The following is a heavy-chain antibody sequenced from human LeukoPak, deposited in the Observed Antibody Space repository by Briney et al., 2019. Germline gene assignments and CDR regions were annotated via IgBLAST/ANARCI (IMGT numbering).Heavy chain of an antibody. CDR1: GFTFSTYA. CDR2: ISASGDAT. V-gene: IGHV3-23*01. Sequence: GGSLRLSCADSGFTFSTYALSWVRQAPGKGLEWVSAISASGDATYYADSVKGRFTISRDNSKNTLYLQMNSLRAEDTAVYYCAKDQVGYSYGNFDYWGQGTLVTVSS. CDR3: AKDQVGYSYGNFDY. D-gene: IGHD5-18*01. J-gene: IGHJ4*02.